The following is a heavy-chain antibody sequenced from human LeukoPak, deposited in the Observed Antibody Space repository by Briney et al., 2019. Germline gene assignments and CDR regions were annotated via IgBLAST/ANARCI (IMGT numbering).Heavy chain of an antibody. CDR3: ARTPRASGYISEYFQH. D-gene: IGHD3-22*01. Sequence: PGGSLRLSCAASGFTFSDYYTSWIRQAPGKGLEWVSYISSSGSTIYYADSVKGRFTISRDNAKNSLYLQMNSLRAEDTAVYYCARTPRASGYISEYFQHWGQGTLVTVSS. CDR2: ISSSGSTI. J-gene: IGHJ1*01. V-gene: IGHV3-11*04. CDR1: GFTFSDYY.